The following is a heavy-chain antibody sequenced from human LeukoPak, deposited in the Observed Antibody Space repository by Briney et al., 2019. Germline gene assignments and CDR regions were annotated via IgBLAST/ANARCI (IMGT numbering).Heavy chain of an antibody. Sequence: SETLSLTCTVSGGSLTSYYWSWIRQPAGKGLEWIGRIYSSGRTNYNPSLKSRVTMSVDTSKNQFSLKLSSVTAADTAVYYCARHQTEVGATTFDYWGQGTLVTVSS. D-gene: IGHD1-26*01. CDR3: ARHQTEVGATTFDY. CDR1: GGSLTSYY. V-gene: IGHV4-4*07. CDR2: IYSSGRT. J-gene: IGHJ4*02.